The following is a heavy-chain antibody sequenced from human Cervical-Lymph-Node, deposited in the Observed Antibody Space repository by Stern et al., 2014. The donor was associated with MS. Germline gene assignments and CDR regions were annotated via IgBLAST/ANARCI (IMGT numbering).Heavy chain of an antibody. CDR1: GGTFNNYA. CDR2: ISSIFDAT. Sequence: QVQLVESGAEGKMPGSSVKVYCKTSGGTFNNYAISWVRQAPGKGLEWMGGISSIFDATNYAQNLQCRITITADESTRTAYMELSSLRSDDTAMYYCARGDSEAPIYYFDYWGQGTLVTVSS. CDR3: ARGDSEAPIYYFDY. J-gene: IGHJ4*02. V-gene: IGHV1-69*01. D-gene: IGHD2-21*01.